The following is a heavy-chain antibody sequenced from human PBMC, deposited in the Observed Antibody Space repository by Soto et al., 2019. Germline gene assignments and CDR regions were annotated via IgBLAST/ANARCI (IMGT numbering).Heavy chain of an antibody. CDR1: AFSFGSFG. CDR2: ISFDGSNK. D-gene: IGHD2-15*01. V-gene: IGHV3-30*18. Sequence: QVQLVESGGGVVQPGMSLRLSCAASAFSFGSFGVHWVRQAPGKGLEWVALISFDGSNKYYADSVKGRFTISRDNSKNTLFLQINSMRDEDTAVYYCAKGISGSCCCHSCAERVYYDYALDVWGQGTTVTVSS. J-gene: IGHJ6*02. CDR3: AKGISGSCCCHSCAERVYYDYALDV.